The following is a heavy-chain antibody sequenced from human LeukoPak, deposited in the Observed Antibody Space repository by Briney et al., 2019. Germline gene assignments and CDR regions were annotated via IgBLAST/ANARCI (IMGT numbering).Heavy chain of an antibody. V-gene: IGHV4-4*07. CDR3: ARFVVGATENDYYYYMDV. J-gene: IGHJ6*03. Sequence: SETLSLTCTVSGGSISSYYWSWIRQPAGKGLEWIGRIYTSGSTSYNPSLKSRVTMSVDTSKNQFSLKLSSVTAADTAVYYCARFVVGATENDYYYYMDVWGKGTTVTVSS. D-gene: IGHD1-26*01. CDR1: GGSISSYY. CDR2: IYTSGST.